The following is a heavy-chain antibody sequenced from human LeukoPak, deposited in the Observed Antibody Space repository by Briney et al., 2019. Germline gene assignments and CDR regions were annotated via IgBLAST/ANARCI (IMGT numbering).Heavy chain of an antibody. CDR2: INPSGSST. D-gene: IGHD6-19*01. CDR3: ASQYRGIAVAGITPYYYYYMDV. Sequence: ASVKVSCKASGYSFTSHYMHWVRQAPGQGLEWMGLINPSGSSTLYAQKFQGRVTMTRDMSTTTDYMELSSLRSEDTAVYYCASQYRGIAVAGITPYYYYYMDVWGKGTTVTISS. CDR1: GYSFTSHY. V-gene: IGHV1-46*01. J-gene: IGHJ6*03.